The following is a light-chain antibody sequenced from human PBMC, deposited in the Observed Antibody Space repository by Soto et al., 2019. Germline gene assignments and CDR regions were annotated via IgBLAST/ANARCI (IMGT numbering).Light chain of an antibody. Sequence: EIVMTQSPATLSVSPGEIATLSFSASQSVSSNLAWYQQKPGQAPRLLIYGASTRATGIPARFSGSGSGTDFTLTISSLEPEDFAVYYCQQRSNWPLGTFGQGTKVDI. J-gene: IGKJ1*01. CDR2: GAS. CDR1: QSVSSN. V-gene: IGKV3-15*01. CDR3: QQRSNWPLGT.